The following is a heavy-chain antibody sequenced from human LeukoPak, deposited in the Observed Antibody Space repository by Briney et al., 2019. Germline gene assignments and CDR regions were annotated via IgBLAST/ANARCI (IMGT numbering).Heavy chain of an antibody. D-gene: IGHD3-3*01. CDR3: ARATSGTREFDY. V-gene: IGHV3-21*01. Sequence: PGGSLRLSCAASGFIFSSYSMNWVRQAPGKGLEWVSSVRSRSNYIYYADSVKGRFTISRDNAKNSLYLQMITLRAEDTAVYYCARATSGTREFDYWGQGTLVTVSS. CDR2: VRSRSNYI. J-gene: IGHJ4*02. CDR1: GFIFSSYS.